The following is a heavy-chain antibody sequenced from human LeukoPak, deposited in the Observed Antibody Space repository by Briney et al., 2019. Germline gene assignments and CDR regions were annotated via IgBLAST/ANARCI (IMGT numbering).Heavy chain of an antibody. CDR1: GGSFSGYY. CDR3: ARAIVVVPAAPAEYFQH. J-gene: IGHJ1*01. D-gene: IGHD2-2*01. Sequence: SETLSLTRAVYGGSFSGYYWSWIRQPPGKGLEWIGEINHSGSTNYNPSLKSRVTISVDTSKNQFSLKLSSVTAADTAVYYCARAIVVVPAAPAEYFQHWGQGTLVTVAS. CDR2: INHSGST. V-gene: IGHV4-34*01.